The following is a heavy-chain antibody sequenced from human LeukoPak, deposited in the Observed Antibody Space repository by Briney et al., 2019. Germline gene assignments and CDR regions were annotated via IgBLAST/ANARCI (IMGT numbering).Heavy chain of an antibody. J-gene: IGHJ5*02. V-gene: IGHV3-33*01. Sequence: PGGSLRLPCAASGFTFSSYGMHWVRQAPGKGLEWVAVIWYDGSNKYYADSVKGRFTISRDNSKNTLYLQMNSLRAEDTAVYYCARGHYYGSGSYGTFDPWGQGTLVTVSS. CDR1: GFTFSSYG. D-gene: IGHD3-10*01. CDR3: ARGHYYGSGSYGTFDP. CDR2: IWYDGSNK.